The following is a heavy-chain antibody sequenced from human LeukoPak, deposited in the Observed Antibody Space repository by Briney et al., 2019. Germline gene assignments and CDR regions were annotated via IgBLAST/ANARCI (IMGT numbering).Heavy chain of an antibody. CDR2: IWYDGSNK. CDR3: ARDFSTLGATGDAFDI. V-gene: IGHV3-33*08. J-gene: IGHJ3*02. D-gene: IGHD1-26*01. CDR1: GLTFNRNW. Sequence: GGSLRLSCAASGLTFNRNWMSWLRQAPGKGLEWVAVIWYDGSNKYYADSVKGRFTISRDNSKNTLYLQMNSLRAEDTAVYYCARDFSTLGATGDAFDIWGQGTMVTVSS.